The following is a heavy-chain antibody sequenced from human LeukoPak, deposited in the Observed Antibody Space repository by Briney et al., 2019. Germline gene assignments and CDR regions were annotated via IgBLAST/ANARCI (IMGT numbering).Heavy chain of an antibody. CDR1: GYTFTSYD. J-gene: IGHJ4*02. D-gene: IGHD5-24*01. CDR3: ARDYVEMATIAGY. V-gene: IGHV1-8*01. CDR2: MNPNSGNT. Sequence: GASVKVSCKASGYTFTSYDINWVRQATGQGLEWMGWMNPNSGNTGYAQKFQGRVTMTRNTSISTAYMELSSLRSEDTAVYYCARDYVEMATIAGYWGQGTLVTVSS.